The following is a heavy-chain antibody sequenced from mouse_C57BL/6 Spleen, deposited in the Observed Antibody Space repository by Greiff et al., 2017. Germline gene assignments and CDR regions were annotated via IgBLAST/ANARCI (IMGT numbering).Heavy chain of an antibody. CDR1: GYTFTSYW. CDR3: ARYISTVVATNWDY. V-gene: IGHV1-55*01. Sequence: QVQLKQPGAELVKPGASVKMSCKASGYTFTSYWITWVKQRPGQGLEWIGDIYPGSGSTNYNEKFKSKATLTVDTSSSTAYMQLSSLTSEDSAVYYGARYISTVVATNWDYWGQGTTLTVSS. CDR2: IYPGSGST. J-gene: IGHJ2*01. D-gene: IGHD1-1*01.